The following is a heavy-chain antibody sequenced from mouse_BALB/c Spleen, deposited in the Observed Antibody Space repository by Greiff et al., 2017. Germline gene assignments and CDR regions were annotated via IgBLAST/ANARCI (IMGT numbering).Heavy chain of an antibody. CDR1: GFTFTDYY. CDR3: AREDYYYDSSFDY. D-gene: IGHD1-1*01. CDR2: IRNKANGYTT. Sequence: EVKLVESGGGLVQPGGSLRLSCATSGFTFTDYYMSWVRQPPGKALEWLGFIRNKANGYTTEYSASVKGRFTISRDNSQSILYLQMNTLRAEDSATYYCAREDYYYDSSFDYWGQGTTLTVSS. V-gene: IGHV7-3*02. J-gene: IGHJ2*01.